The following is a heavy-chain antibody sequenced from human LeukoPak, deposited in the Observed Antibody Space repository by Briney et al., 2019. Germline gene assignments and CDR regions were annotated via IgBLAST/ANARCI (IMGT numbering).Heavy chain of an antibody. Sequence: ASVKVSCKASGYTFTSYYMHWVRQAPGQGLEWMGIINPSGGSTSYAQKFQGRVTMTRDTSTSTVYMELSSLRSEDTAVYYCARDRLGIAAAGTLGSHYYGMDVWGQGTTVTVSS. V-gene: IGHV1-46*01. CDR2: INPSGGST. CDR3: ARDRLGIAAAGTLGSHYYGMDV. D-gene: IGHD6-13*01. CDR1: GYTFTSYY. J-gene: IGHJ6*02.